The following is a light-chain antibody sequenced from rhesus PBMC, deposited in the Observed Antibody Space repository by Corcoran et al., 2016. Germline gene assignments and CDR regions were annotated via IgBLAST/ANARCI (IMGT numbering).Light chain of an antibody. CDR2: EAS. Sequence: DIQMTQSPSSLSASVGDRVTITCWASQGITNDLAWYQQKPGETPKLLIYEASSLQRGIPSRFSGSGSGTDFTLTISSLQSEDFATYYSQHYYSTPRTFGQGTKVEIK. CDR3: QHYYSTPRT. J-gene: IGKJ1*01. CDR1: QGITND. V-gene: IGKV1-25*01.